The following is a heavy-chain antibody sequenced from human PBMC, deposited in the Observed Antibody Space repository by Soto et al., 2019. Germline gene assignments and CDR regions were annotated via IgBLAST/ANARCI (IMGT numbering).Heavy chain of an antibody. J-gene: IGHJ6*02. CDR3: ARDRVQLGYYYYYGMDV. D-gene: IGHD6-13*01. CDR2: ISSSSSTI. CDR1: GFTFSSYS. Sequence: EVQLVESEGGLVQPGGSLRLSCAASGFTFSSYSMNWVRQAPGKGLEWVSYISSSSSTIYYADSVKGRFTISRDNAKNSLYLQMNSLRAEDTAVYYCARDRVQLGYYYYYGMDVWGQGTTVTVSS. V-gene: IGHV3-48*01.